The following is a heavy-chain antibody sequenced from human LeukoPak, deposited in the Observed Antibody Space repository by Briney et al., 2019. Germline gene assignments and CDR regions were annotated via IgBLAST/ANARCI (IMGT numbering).Heavy chain of an antibody. V-gene: IGHV1-24*01. D-gene: IGHD2-2*01. CDR2: SDPEDGET. Sequence: ASVKVSCKVSGYTLTELSMHWVRQAPGKGLEWMGGSDPEDGETIYAQKFQGRVTMTEDTSTDTAYMELSSLRSEDTAVYYCAGSSTSTYYYYGMDVWGQGTTVTVSS. J-gene: IGHJ6*02. CDR1: GYTLTELS. CDR3: AGSSTSTYYYYGMDV.